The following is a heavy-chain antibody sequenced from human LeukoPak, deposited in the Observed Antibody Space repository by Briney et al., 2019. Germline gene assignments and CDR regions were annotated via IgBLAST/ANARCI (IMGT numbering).Heavy chain of an antibody. CDR1: GFTFSSYW. CDR3: ARVRYFDLILNYEYYFDY. V-gene: IGHV3-7*03. D-gene: IGHD3-9*01. CDR2: IKQDGSEK. Sequence: GGSLRLSCAASGFTFSSYWMSWVRQAPGKGLEWVANIKQDGSEKYYVDSVKGRFTISRDNAKNSLYLQMNSLRAEDTAVYYCARVRYFDLILNYEYYFDYWGQGTLVTVSS. J-gene: IGHJ4*02.